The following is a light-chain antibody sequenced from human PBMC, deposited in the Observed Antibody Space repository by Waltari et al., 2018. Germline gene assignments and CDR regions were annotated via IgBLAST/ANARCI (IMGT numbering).Light chain of an antibody. Sequence: EIVLTQSPGTLSLSPGERATLSCRASQSVSRTLAWYQQKPGQAPKLLFYDASIRATCIPDRFTGSGSGTDFSLTISSLEPEDFAIYFCQHYVRLPATFGQGTKVEIK. CDR3: QHYVRLPAT. V-gene: IGKV3-20*01. CDR2: DAS. J-gene: IGKJ1*01. CDR1: QSVSRT.